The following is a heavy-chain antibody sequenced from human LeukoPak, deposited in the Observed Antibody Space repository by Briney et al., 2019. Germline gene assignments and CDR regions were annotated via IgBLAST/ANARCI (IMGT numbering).Heavy chain of an antibody. CDR3: ARHTKDTGYSYGFPTY. CDR1: GDSNSSSNYY. D-gene: IGHD5-18*01. V-gene: IGHV4-39*01. CDR2: VYQSGST. Sequence: SETLSLTCTVSGDSNSSSNYYWGWIRQPPGKGLEWIVSVYQSGSTYYNPSLNGRATISVDTSKNQLSLKLYSVTAADTAVYYCARHTKDTGYSYGFPTYWGQGTLVTVSS. J-gene: IGHJ4*02.